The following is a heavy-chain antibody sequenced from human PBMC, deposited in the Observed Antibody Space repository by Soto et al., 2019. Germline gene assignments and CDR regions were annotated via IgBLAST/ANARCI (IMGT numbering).Heavy chain of an antibody. CDR2: ISSRGDTI. CDR3: ARDRDGMDV. V-gene: IGHV3-48*03. J-gene: IGHJ6*02. CDR1: AFSFSSYE. Sequence: PGGSLRLSCAASAFSFSSYEMTWVRQPPGKGLEWVSYISSRGDTIYYVDSVKGRFIISRDNAKNSLYLQMDSLRVEDTAVYYCARDRDGMDVWGQGTTVTVSS.